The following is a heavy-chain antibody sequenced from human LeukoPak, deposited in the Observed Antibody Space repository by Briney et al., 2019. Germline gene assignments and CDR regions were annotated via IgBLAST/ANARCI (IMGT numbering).Heavy chain of an antibody. D-gene: IGHD2-8*02. Sequence: GESLTISCKGSGYNFTSSWISWVRQMPGKGLEWMGSIDPSDSYTNYSPSFQGHVTISADKSASSAYLQWSSLKASDTAMYYCARLVGGKVDYGGQGTLVTVSS. CDR2: IDPSDSYT. V-gene: IGHV5-10-1*01. CDR3: ARLVGGKVDY. J-gene: IGHJ4*02. CDR1: GYNFTSSW.